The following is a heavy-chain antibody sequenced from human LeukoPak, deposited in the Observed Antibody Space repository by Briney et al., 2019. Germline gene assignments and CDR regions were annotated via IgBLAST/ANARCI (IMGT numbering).Heavy chain of an antibody. CDR1: GYSFTSYW. Sequence: PGGTLRLSCKGSGYSFTSYWIGWMRQLPGKGLEWMGNIYPGDSDTRYSPSFQGQITIPADKSINTAYLLTTILPAYAPANDYFARHHVCSGGSCYSGDYWGQGTLVTVSS. D-gene: IGHD2-15*01. J-gene: IGHJ4*02. V-gene: IGHV5-51*01. CDR2: IYPGDSDT. CDR3: ARHHVCSGGSCYSGDY.